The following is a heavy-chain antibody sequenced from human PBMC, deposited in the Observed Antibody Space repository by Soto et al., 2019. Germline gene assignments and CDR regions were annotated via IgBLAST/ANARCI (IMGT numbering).Heavy chain of an antibody. Sequence: QITLKESGLTLVKPTQTLTLTCTFSAFSLSTGGVGVGWIRQPPGKALEWLALIYWDDDKRYSPSLRSRLTITKDTSKNQVVLTMTNMDPVDTATYYCIQSRCGGDCLQSYASYYYYGMDVWGQGTTVTVSS. V-gene: IGHV2-5*02. CDR3: IQSRCGGDCLQSYASYYYYGMDV. J-gene: IGHJ6*02. D-gene: IGHD2-21*02. CDR2: IYWDDDK. CDR1: AFSLSTGGVG.